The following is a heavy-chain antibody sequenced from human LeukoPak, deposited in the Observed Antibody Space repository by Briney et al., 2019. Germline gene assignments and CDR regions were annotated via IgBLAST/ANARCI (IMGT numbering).Heavy chain of an antibody. J-gene: IGHJ4*02. CDR1: GGSFSGYY. CDR3: ARGHYYYDSSGYNK. D-gene: IGHD3-22*01. Sequence: SETLSLTCAVYGGSFSGYYWSWIRQPPGKGLEWIGEINHSGSTNYNPSLKSRVTISVDTSKNQFSLKLSSVTAAGTAVYYCARGHYYYDSSGYNKWGQGTLVTVSS. CDR2: INHSGST. V-gene: IGHV4-34*01.